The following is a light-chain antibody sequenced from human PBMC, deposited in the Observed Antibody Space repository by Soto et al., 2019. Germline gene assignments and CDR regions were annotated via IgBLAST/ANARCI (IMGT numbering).Light chain of an antibody. Sequence: DIQMTQSPSTLSASVGDRVTITCRASQSISTWLAWYQQKSGKAPKLLIYEASTLGSGVPSRFSGSGSGTEFTLTISGLQPDDFATYHCQQYDSYPWTFGQGTKVDIK. CDR2: EAS. CDR1: QSISTW. V-gene: IGKV1-5*03. CDR3: QQYDSYPWT. J-gene: IGKJ1*01.